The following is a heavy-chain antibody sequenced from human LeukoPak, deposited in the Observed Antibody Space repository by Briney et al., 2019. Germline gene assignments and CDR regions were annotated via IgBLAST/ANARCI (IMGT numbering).Heavy chain of an antibody. D-gene: IGHD3-22*01. CDR3: ARDLPDYDSSGYDAFDI. CDR1: GFTFSSYS. J-gene: IGHJ3*02. V-gene: IGHV3-48*01. CDR2: ISSSSSTI. Sequence: QTGGSLRLSCAASGFTFSSYSMNWVRQAPGKGLEWVSYISSSSSTIYYADSVKGRFTISRDNAKNSLYLQMNSLRAEDTAVYYCARDLPDYDSSGYDAFDIWGQGTMVTVSS.